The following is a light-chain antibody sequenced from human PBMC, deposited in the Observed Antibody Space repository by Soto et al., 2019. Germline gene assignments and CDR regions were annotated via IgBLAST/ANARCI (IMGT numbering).Light chain of an antibody. J-gene: IGLJ3*02. Sequence: SYELTQPSSVSVAPGQTATMTCGGDNIGSKRVFWYQQKAGQAPVVVDYDDRDRPAGIPERVSGSKSANSATLIISRVEAGDEAAYYCQVWDSSRDQSVFGGGTKLTVL. CDR3: QVWDSSRDQSV. CDR1: NIGSKR. V-gene: IGLV3-21*02. CDR2: DDR.